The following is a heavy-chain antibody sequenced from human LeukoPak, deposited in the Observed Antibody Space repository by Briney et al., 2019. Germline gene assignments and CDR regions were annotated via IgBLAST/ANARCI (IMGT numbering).Heavy chain of an antibody. D-gene: IGHD1-14*01. CDR2: TYWDDDK. V-gene: IGHV2-5*02. CDR3: AHRRSGYNWNHGDFDY. J-gene: IGHJ4*02. CDR1: VLSLTTTGVG. Sequence: SGPTPVNPTQALSLTCSFPVLSLTTTGVGVSWIRQSPGQALEWLAHTYWDDDKRYNPSLKNRLTIMKDTSRNQVVLTLTNVDPVDTGTYYCAHRRSGYNWNHGDFDYWGQGTLVTVSS.